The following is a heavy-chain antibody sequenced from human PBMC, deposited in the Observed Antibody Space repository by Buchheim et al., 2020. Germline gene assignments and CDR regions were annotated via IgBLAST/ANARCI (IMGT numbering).Heavy chain of an antibody. CDR3: ATQENSAHEF. CDR1: GFSFAGYW. D-gene: IGHD4-11*01. Sequence: EVQLVESGGDLVQPGGSLRLSCATSGFSFAGYWMAWVRQAPGKGLEWVANIKSDGSLKFPVDSVRGRFTISSDNATNSPYLQMDRRRVEDTAIYDCATQENSAHEFWGQGT. V-gene: IGHV3-7*01. J-gene: IGHJ4*02. CDR2: IKSDGSLK.